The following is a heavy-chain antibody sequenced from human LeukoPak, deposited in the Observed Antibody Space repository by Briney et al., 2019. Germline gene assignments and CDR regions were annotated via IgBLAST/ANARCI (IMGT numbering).Heavy chain of an antibody. D-gene: IGHD3-10*01. J-gene: IGHJ4*02. CDR3: ARSYYGSGSQYYFDY. Sequence: GESLKISCKGSGYSLTSYWIGWVRQMPGKGLEWMGIIYPGDSDTRYSPSFQGQVTISADKSISTAYLQWSSLKASDTAMYYCARSYYGSGSQYYFDYWGQGTLVTVSS. CDR2: IYPGDSDT. V-gene: IGHV5-51*01. CDR1: GYSLTSYW.